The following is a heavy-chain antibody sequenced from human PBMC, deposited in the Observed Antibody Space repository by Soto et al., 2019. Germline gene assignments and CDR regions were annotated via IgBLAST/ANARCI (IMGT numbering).Heavy chain of an antibody. Sequence: EVQLLESGGGLVQPGGSLRLSCAASGFTFSSYSMNWVRQAPGKGLEWVSSISSSSSYIYYADSVKGRFTISRDNAKNSLYLQMNSLRAEDTAVYYCARDRDGYCSGGSCGYWGQGTLVTVSS. CDR1: GFTFSSYS. J-gene: IGHJ4*02. CDR2: ISSSSSYI. CDR3: ARDRDGYCSGGSCGY. V-gene: IGHV3-21*01. D-gene: IGHD2-15*01.